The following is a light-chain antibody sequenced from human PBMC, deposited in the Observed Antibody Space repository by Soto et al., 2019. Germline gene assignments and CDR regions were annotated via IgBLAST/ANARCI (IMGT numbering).Light chain of an antibody. V-gene: IGKV1-5*03. CDR1: QSISSW. J-gene: IGKJ1*01. CDR2: KAS. CDR3: QQYRP. Sequence: EILLTPVAAALFAYVGDRVTITCRASQSISSWLAWYQQKPGKAPKLLIYKASSLESGVPSRFSGSGSGTEFTLTINSLQPDDFASYYCQQYRPFGQGTKVDTK.